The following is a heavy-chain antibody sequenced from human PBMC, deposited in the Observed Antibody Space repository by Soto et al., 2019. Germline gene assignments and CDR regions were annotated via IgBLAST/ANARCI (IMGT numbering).Heavy chain of an antibody. CDR2: INHSGST. D-gene: IGHD6-19*01. Sequence: KASETLSLTCAVYGGSFSGYYWSWIRQPPGKGLEWIGEINHSGSTNYNPSLKSRVTISVDTSKNQFSLKLSSVTAADTAVYYCARNLAVARPRYFQHWGQGTLVTVSS. J-gene: IGHJ1*01. CDR3: ARNLAVARPRYFQH. CDR1: GGSFSGYY. V-gene: IGHV4-34*01.